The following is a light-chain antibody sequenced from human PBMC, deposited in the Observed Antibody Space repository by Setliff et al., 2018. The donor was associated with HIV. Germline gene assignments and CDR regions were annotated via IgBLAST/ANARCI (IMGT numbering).Light chain of an antibody. Sequence: QSVLTQPASVSGSPGQSITISCTGTSSDVGSYNLVSWYQHHPGKAPKLMIYEVSKWPSGVSNRFSGSKSGNTASLTISGLQAEDEADYYCCSYAGSSTWVLGGGTQLTVL. CDR2: EVS. V-gene: IGLV2-23*02. CDR3: CSYAGSSTWV. J-gene: IGLJ3*02. CDR1: SSDVGSYNL.